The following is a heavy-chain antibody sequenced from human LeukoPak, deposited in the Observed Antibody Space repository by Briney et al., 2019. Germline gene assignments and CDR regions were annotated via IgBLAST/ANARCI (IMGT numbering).Heavy chain of an antibody. Sequence: GGSLRLSCAASGFTFDDYAMHWVRQAPGKGLEWVSGISWNSGSIGYADSVKGRFTISRDNAKNSLYLQMNSLRAEDTALYYCAKAYSSSWEPFDYWGQGTLVTVSP. CDR3: AKAYSSSWEPFDY. V-gene: IGHV3-9*01. J-gene: IGHJ4*02. D-gene: IGHD6-13*01. CDR1: GFTFDDYA. CDR2: ISWNSGSI.